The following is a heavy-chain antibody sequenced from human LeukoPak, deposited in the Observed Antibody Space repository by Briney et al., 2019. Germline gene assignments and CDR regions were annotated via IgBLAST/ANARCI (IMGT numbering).Heavy chain of an antibody. J-gene: IGHJ6*02. V-gene: IGHV1-46*01. CDR3: ARDSSSGWYSSSYYYYGMDV. Sequence: ASVKVSCKASGYTFTSYYMHWVRQAPGQGLEWMGIINPSGGSTSYAQKFQGGVTMTRDTSTSTVYMELSSLRSEDTAVYYCARDSSSGWYSSSYYYYGMDVWGQGTTVTVSS. CDR2: INPSGGST. D-gene: IGHD6-19*01. CDR1: GYTFTSYY.